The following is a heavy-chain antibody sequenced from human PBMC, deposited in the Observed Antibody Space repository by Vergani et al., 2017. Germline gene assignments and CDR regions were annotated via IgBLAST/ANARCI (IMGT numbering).Heavy chain of an antibody. V-gene: IGHV1-69*01. CDR2: IIPIFGTA. Sequence: QVQLVQSGAEVKKPGSSVKVSCKASGGTFSSYAISWVRQAPGQGLEWMGGIIPIFGTANYAQKFQGRVTITADESTSTAYMELSSLRSEDTAVYYCARGGHVGRLQLFYRFDYWGQGTLVTVSS. CDR3: ARGGHVGRLQLFYRFDY. J-gene: IGHJ4*02. D-gene: IGHD5-24*01. CDR1: GGTFSSYA.